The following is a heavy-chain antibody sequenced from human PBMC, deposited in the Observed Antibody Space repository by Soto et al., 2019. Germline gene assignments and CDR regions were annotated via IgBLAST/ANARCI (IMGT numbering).Heavy chain of an antibody. CDR1: GFGFSTHA. Sequence: GGTLRLSCAASGFGFSTHALSWVRQAPGKGLEWLSSITNTGITTHYADSVKGRFTISRENSRNTMHLQMNNLRVDATAVYYCAKAFDYGDTKHIDHWGQGTLDTVSS. J-gene: IGHJ4*01. CDR2: ITNTGITT. CDR3: AKAFDYGDTKHIDH. D-gene: IGHD4-17*01. V-gene: IGHV3-23*01.